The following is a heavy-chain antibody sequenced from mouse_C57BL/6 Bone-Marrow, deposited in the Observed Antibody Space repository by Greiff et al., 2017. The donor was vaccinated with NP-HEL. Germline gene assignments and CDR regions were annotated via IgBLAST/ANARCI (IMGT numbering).Heavy chain of an antibody. J-gene: IGHJ4*01. V-gene: IGHV14-3*01. Sequence: VQLQQSVAELVRPGASVKLSCTASGFNIKNTYMHWVKQRPEQGLEWIGRLDPANGNTKYAPKFQGKATITADKSYNTAYLQLSRLTSEDTAIYYCASRRFYDYDAMDYWGQGTSVTVSS. CDR1: GFNIKNTY. CDR3: ASRRFYDYDAMDY. D-gene: IGHD2-3*01. CDR2: LDPANGNT.